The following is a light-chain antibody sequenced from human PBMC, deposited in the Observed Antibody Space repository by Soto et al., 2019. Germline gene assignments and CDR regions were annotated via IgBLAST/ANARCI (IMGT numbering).Light chain of an antibody. CDR3: QRRSNCPHT. CDR1: QSVSSY. CDR2: DAS. Sequence: EIVLTQSPATLSLSPGERATLSCRASQSVSSYLAWYQQKPGQAPRLLIYDASNRATGIPARLNASESGTDFTLTISSLEPEDFAVYYRQRRSNCPHTFGQGTKLEIK. V-gene: IGKV3-11*01. J-gene: IGKJ2*01.